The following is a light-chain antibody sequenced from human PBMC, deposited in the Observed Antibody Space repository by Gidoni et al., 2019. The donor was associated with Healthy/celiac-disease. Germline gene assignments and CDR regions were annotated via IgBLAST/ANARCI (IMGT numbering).Light chain of an antibody. CDR1: QSVSSN. J-gene: IGKJ4*02. CDR3: QQYNNWPPLT. V-gene: IGKV3-15*01. Sequence: DIVMTPSPATLSVSPGERATLSCRASQSVSSNLAWYQQKPGQAPRLLIYGAATRATGIPARFSGSGSGTECTLTISSMQSEDFAVYYCQQYNNWPPLTFGGGTKVEIK. CDR2: GAA.